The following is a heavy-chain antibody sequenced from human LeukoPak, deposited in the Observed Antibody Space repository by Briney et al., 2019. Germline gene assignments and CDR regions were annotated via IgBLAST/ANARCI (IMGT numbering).Heavy chain of an antibody. CDR3: ARSQSSSLIDY. Sequence: GGSLRLSCAASGFSFSAYGVHWVSQAPGKGLEWVAVIWYDGSSKDYADSVKGRFTFSRDNSKNTLYLQMNSLTVEDTAVYYCARSQSSSLIDYWGQGTLVTVSS. V-gene: IGHV3-33*01. CDR2: IWYDGSSK. J-gene: IGHJ4*02. D-gene: IGHD6-13*01. CDR1: GFSFSAYG.